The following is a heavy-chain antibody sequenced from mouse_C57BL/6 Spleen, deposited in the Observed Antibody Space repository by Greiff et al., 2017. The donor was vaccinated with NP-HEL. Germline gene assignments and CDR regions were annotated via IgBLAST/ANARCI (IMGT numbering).Heavy chain of an antibody. CDR2: IYPGDGDT. V-gene: IGHV1-82*01. D-gene: IGHD1-1*01. CDR3: ARDYGSSYGYFDV. J-gene: IGHJ1*03. CDR1: GYAFSSSW. Sequence: QVQLQQSGPELVKPGASVKISCKASGYAFSSSWMNWVKPRPGKGLEWIGRIYPGDGDTNYNGKFKGKATLTADKSSSTAYMQLSSLTSEDSAVYFCARDYGSSYGYFDVWGTGTTVTVSS.